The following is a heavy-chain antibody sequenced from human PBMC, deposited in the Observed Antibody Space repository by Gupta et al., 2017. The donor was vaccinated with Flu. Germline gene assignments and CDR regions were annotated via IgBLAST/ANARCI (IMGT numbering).Heavy chain of an antibody. J-gene: IGHJ4*02. CDR2: ISSSSSYI. D-gene: IGHD4-17*01. CDR3: ARDTMGGDYPKGDFDY. Sequence: PGKGLEWVSSISSSSSYIYYADSVKGRFTISRDNAKNSLYLQMNSLRAEDTAVYYCARDTMGGDYPKGDFDYWGQGTLVTVSS. V-gene: IGHV3-21*01.